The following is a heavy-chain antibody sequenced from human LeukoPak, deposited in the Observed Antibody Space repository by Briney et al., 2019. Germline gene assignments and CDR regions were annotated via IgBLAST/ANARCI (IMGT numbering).Heavy chain of an antibody. J-gene: IGHJ3*02. V-gene: IGHV4-34*01. CDR1: GGSFTGYF. CDR2: INDRGTT. Sequence: SETLSLTCAVYGGSFTGYFWNWIRQSPGKGLEWIAEINDRGTTNYNPSLKSRVTISVDTSKNQFSLKLSSVTAADTAVYYCARVNGYCSGGSCYDAFDIWGQGTMVTVSS. CDR3: ARVNGYCSGGSCYDAFDI. D-gene: IGHD2-15*01.